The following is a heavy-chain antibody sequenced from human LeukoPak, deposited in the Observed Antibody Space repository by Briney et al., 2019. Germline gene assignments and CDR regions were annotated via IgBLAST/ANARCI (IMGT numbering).Heavy chain of an antibody. CDR1: GLSFRNYA. D-gene: IGHD2-15*01. CDR3: AKSEGRTVVAALDH. J-gene: IGHJ4*02. V-gene: IGHV3-23*01. CDR2: IAGLGGVT. Sequence: GGSLRLSCAASGLSFRNYAMSWVRQAPGKGLEWVSSIAGLGGVTFYSDSVRGRFTISRDNSNNTLFLQMNSLRADDTAVYYCAKSEGRTVVAALDHWGQGTLVTVSS.